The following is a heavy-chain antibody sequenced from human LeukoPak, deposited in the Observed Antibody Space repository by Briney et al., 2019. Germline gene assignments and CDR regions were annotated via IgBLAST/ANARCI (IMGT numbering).Heavy chain of an antibody. CDR2: IKQDGSEK. Sequence: QPGGSLRLSCAASGFSFSTYWMSWVRQAPGKGLEWVASIKQDGSEKYFVDSVKGRFTISRDNAKNSLYLQMNSLRVEGTAVYYCARGAAVSAVYYYYYMDVWGKGTTVTVSS. V-gene: IGHV3-7*01. CDR3: ARGAAVSAVYYYYYMDV. D-gene: IGHD4-11*01. J-gene: IGHJ6*03. CDR1: GFSFSTYW.